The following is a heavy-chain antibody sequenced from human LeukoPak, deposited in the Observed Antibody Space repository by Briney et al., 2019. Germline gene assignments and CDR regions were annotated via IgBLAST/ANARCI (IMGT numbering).Heavy chain of an antibody. D-gene: IGHD2-2*01. Sequence: GASVKVSCKASGYTFTSYDINWVRQATGQGLEWMGWMNPNSGNTGYAQKFQGRVTITRNTSISTAYMELSSLRSEDTAVYYCAKAPKSRDCSSTSCYWYYYYYMDVWGKGTTVTVSS. CDR3: AKAPKSRDCSSTSCYWYYYYYMDV. V-gene: IGHV1-8*03. J-gene: IGHJ6*03. CDR2: MNPNSGNT. CDR1: GYTFTSYD.